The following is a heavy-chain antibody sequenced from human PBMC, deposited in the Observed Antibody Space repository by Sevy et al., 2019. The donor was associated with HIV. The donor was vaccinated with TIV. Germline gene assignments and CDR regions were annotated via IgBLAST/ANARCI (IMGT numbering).Heavy chain of an antibody. CDR2: ISYDGSNK. CDR3: AGLDAADLYSSSWYGGFDY. D-gene: IGHD6-13*01. Sequence: GGSLRLSCAASGFTFSSYAMHWVRQAPGKGLEWVAVISYDGSNKYYADSVKGRFTISRDNSKNTLYLQMNSLRAEDTAVYYCAGLDAADLYSSSWYGGFDYWGQGTLVTVSS. J-gene: IGHJ4*02. V-gene: IGHV3-30-3*01. CDR1: GFTFSSYA.